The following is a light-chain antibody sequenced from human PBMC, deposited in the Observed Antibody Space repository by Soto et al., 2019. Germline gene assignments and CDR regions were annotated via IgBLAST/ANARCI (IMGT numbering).Light chain of an antibody. Sequence: DIQMTQSPSSVSASAGDRVTITCRASQDISSWLAWYQQKPGKAPKLLIYAASSLQSGVPSRFSGSGSGTDFPLTISSLQPEDFATYYCQQANSFPITFGQGTRLEVK. CDR2: AAS. J-gene: IGKJ5*01. CDR1: QDISSW. V-gene: IGKV1-12*01. CDR3: QQANSFPIT.